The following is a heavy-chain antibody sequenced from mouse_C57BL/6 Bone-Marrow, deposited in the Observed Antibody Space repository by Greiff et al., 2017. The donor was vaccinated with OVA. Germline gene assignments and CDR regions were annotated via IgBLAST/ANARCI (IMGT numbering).Heavy chain of an antibody. CDR3: AICYGSSYRYFDV. V-gene: IGHV1-39*01. D-gene: IGHD1-1*01. J-gene: IGHJ1*03. Sequence: VQLQQSGPELVKPGASVKISCKASGYSFTDYNMNWVKQSNGKSLEWIGVINPNYGTTSYNQKFKGKATLTVDQSSSTAYMQLNSLTSEDSAVFYCAICYGSSYRYFDVWGTGTTVTVSS. CDR2: INPNYGTT. CDR1: GYSFTDYN.